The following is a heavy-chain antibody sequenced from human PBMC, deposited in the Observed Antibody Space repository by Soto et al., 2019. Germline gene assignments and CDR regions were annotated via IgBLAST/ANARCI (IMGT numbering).Heavy chain of an antibody. D-gene: IGHD3-10*01. V-gene: IGHV4-34*01. Sequence: PSETLSLTCAVYGGSFSGYFWSWIRQAPGKGLEWIGEINHSGSRNQNPSLKSRVSISVDTSKNQFSLKLRSVTAADAAVYYWARGITIGDAPGNYHFDLWGQGTLVTVSS. CDR1: GGSFSGYF. J-gene: IGHJ4*02. CDR2: INHSGSR. CDR3: ARGITIGDAPGNYHFDL.